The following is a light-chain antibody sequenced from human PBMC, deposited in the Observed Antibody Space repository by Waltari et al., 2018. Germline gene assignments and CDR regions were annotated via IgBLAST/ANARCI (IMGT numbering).Light chain of an antibody. Sequence: QSVLTQAPSASGTPGQRVTISCSGGSSNIGNNTVVWYHQLPGTAPKLLIYTNNNRPSGVPDRFSSSKSGTSASLAITGLQSDDEADYFCQSYDSSLSDSYVFGTGTKVTVL. CDR2: TNN. CDR1: SSNIGNNT. J-gene: IGLJ1*01. V-gene: IGLV1-44*01. CDR3: QSYDSSLSDSYV.